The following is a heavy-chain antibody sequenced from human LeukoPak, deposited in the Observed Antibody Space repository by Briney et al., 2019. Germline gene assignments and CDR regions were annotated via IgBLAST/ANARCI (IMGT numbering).Heavy chain of an antibody. CDR2: IWYDGYNK. Sequence: PGGSLRLSCAASGFTFSNYGMHWVRQAPGKGLEWVAGIWYDGYNKFYADSAKGRFTISRDNSKNTLYLQMSSLRAEDTALYYCARVSHYGSGYYYTLAYWGQGTLVTVSS. D-gene: IGHD3-10*01. CDR1: GFTFSNYG. V-gene: IGHV3-33*08. CDR3: ARVSHYGSGYYYTLAY. J-gene: IGHJ4*02.